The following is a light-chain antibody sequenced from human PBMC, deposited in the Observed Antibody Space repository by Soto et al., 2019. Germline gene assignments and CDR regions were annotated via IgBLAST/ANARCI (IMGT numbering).Light chain of an antibody. Sequence: TQSPGTLPLSPGERAALSCRASQSVRTNLAWYQQKPGKAPNLLIYATSTLHSGVPSRFSGSGSGTDFTLTINSLQPEDFATYYCQQAYDIPRTFGQGTKVDIK. V-gene: IGKV1-39*01. CDR1: QSVRTN. CDR2: ATS. CDR3: QQAYDIPRT. J-gene: IGKJ1*01.